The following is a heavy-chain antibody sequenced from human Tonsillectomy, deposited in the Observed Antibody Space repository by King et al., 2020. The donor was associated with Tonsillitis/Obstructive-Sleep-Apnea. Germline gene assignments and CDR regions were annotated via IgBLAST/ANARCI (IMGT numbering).Heavy chain of an antibody. CDR1: GFTFSSYS. CDR3: ARDRLNDYIWGSYRYTYFDY. CDR2: IIISSSTI. D-gene: IGHD3-16*02. Sequence: DVQLVESGGGLVQPGGSLRLSCAASGFTFSSYSMNWVRQAPGKGLEWVSYIIISSSTIYYAVSVKGRFTISRDNAKNSLYLPMNSLRDEDTAVYYCARDRLNDYIWGSYRYTYFDYWGQGTLVTVSS. V-gene: IGHV3-48*02. J-gene: IGHJ4*02.